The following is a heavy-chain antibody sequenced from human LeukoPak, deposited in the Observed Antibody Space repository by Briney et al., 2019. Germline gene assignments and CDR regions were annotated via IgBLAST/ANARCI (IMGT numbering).Heavy chain of an antibody. CDR3: TTGIVRI. CDR2: IRYDGSNK. CDR1: GFTFSNYG. D-gene: IGHD2/OR15-2a*01. V-gene: IGHV3-30*02. J-gene: IGHJ3*02. Sequence: GGSLRLSCAASGFTFSNYGLHWVRQAPGKGLEWVAFIRYDGSNKYYADSVKGRFTISRDNSKNTLYLQMNSLRAEDTAVYYCTTGIVRIWGQGTMVTVSS.